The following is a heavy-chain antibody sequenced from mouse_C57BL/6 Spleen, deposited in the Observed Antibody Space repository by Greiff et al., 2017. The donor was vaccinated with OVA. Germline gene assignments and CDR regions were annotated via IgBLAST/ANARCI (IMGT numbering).Heavy chain of an antibody. Sequence: DVQLQESGPVLVKPGASVKMSCKASGYTFTDYYMNWVKQSHGKSLEWIGVINPYNGGTSYNQKFKGKATLTVDKSSSTAYMELNSLTSEDSAVYYCARSHYGTLYYFDYWGQGTTLTVSS. CDR3: ARSHYGTLYYFDY. D-gene: IGHD2-1*01. J-gene: IGHJ2*01. V-gene: IGHV1-19*01. CDR1: GYTFTDYY. CDR2: INPYNGGT.